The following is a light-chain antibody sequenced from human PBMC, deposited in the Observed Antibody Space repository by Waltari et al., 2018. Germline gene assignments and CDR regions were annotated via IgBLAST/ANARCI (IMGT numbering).Light chain of an antibody. Sequence: DVVMTQSPLSLSVNVGQAATISCSSSQSLLHRDGNTYFNWFHQRPGQSPRRLFYKVSYRDPGGPDRFSGSGSGPDFTLTISRVEAEDAGVFYCMQATHWPYTFGQGTKLEI. V-gene: IGKV2-30*02. J-gene: IGKJ2*01. CDR1: QSLLHRDGNTY. CDR3: MQATHWPYT. CDR2: KVS.